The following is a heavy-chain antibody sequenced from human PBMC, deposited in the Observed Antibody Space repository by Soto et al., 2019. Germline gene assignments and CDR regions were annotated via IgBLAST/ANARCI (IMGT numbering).Heavy chain of an antibody. CDR1: GGSISSGGYY. Sequence: SETLSLTCTVSGGSISSGGYYWSWIRQHPGKGLEWIGYMYSSESTYYNPSLKSRVTISLDTSKNQFSLKLSFVTAADTAMYYCARTKCSGGSCYSWSLDYWGQGTPVTVSS. D-gene: IGHD2-15*01. J-gene: IGHJ4*02. V-gene: IGHV4-31*03. CDR3: ARTKCSGGSCYSWSLDY. CDR2: MYSSEST.